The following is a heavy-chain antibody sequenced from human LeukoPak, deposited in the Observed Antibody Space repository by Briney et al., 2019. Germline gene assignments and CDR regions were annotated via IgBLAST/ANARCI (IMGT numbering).Heavy chain of an antibody. CDR1: GGSTSSSYYY. CDR3: ARGGYFGSGVDAFDI. Sequence: SETLSLTCTVSGGSTSSSYYYWGWIRQPPGKGLEWIASIDYSGSTYYNPSLKSRVTISVDRSKSQFSLKLSSVTAADTAVYYCARGGYFGSGVDAFDIWGQGTLVTVSS. CDR2: IDYSGST. J-gene: IGHJ3*02. V-gene: IGHV4-39*07. D-gene: IGHD3-10*01.